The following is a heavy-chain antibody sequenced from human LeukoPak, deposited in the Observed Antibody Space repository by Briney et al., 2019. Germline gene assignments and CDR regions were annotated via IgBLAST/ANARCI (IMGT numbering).Heavy chain of an antibody. Sequence: GGSLRLSCAASGSTFSSYSMNWVRQAPGKGLEWVSYISSSSSTIYYADSVKGRFTISRDNAKNSLYLQMNSLRAEDTAVYYCARVAYWYYGSGRDRGFDYWGQGTLVTVSS. V-gene: IGHV3-48*01. CDR1: GSTFSSYS. CDR2: ISSSSSTI. J-gene: IGHJ4*02. D-gene: IGHD3-10*01. CDR3: ARVAYWYYGSGRDRGFDY.